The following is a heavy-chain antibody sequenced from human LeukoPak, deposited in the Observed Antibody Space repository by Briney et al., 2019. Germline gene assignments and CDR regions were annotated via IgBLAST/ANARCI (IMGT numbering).Heavy chain of an antibody. D-gene: IGHD3-16*01. J-gene: IGHJ4*02. V-gene: IGHV1-2*02. CDR3: ARHPNYDYVWGSYSHFDY. CDR1: GYTFTGYY. Sequence: ASVKVSCKASGYTFTGYYMHWVRQAPGQGLEWMGWINPNSGGTNYAQKFQGRVTMTRNTSINTAYMELRSLRSDDTAVYYCARHPNYDYVWGSYSHFDYWGQGTLVTVSS. CDR2: INPNSGGT.